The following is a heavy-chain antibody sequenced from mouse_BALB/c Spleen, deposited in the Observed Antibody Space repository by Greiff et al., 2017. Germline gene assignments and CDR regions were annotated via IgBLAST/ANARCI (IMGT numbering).Heavy chain of an antibody. D-gene: IGHD1-1*01. Sequence: EVHLVESGGGLVQPGGSLRLSCATSGFTFTDYYMSWVRQPPGKALEWLGFIRNKANGYTTEYSASVKGRFTISRDNSQSILYLQMNTLRAEDSATYDCAREPGPYGWFAYWGQGTLVTVSA. CDR2: IRNKANGYTT. CDR1: GFTFTDYY. J-gene: IGHJ3*01. V-gene: IGHV7-3*02. CDR3: AREPGPYGWFAY.